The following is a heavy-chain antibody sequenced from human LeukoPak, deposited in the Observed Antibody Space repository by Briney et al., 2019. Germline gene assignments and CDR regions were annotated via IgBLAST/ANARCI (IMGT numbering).Heavy chain of an antibody. V-gene: IGHV4-39*01. CDR3: ARQGVEDGYKTDFDY. Sequence: SETLSLTCAVSGGSISSGDYYWSWIRQPPGKGLEWIGEIHHSGSTNYNPSLKSRVTISVDTSKNQFSLKLSSVTAADTAVYYCARQGVEDGYKTDFDYWGQGTLVTVSS. J-gene: IGHJ4*02. D-gene: IGHD5-24*01. CDR1: GGSISSGDYY. CDR2: IHHSGST.